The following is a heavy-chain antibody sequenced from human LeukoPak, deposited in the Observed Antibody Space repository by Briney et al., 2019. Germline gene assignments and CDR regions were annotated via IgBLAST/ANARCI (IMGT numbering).Heavy chain of an antibody. D-gene: IGHD2-2*02. J-gene: IGHJ6*02. CDR2: ISGSGGST. CDR1: GFTFSSYA. Sequence: PGGALRLSCAASGFTFSSYAMSWVRQAPGKGVEGVSAISGSGGSTYYADSVKGRFTISRDNSKNTLYLQMNSLRAEDTAVYYCAKGHQLLYPYDYYGMDVWGQGTTVTVSS. V-gene: IGHV3-23*01. CDR3: AKGHQLLYPYDYYGMDV.